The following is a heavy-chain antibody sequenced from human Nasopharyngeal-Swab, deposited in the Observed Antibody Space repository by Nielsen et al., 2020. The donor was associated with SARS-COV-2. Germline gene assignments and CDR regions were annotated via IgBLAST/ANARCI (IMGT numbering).Heavy chain of an antibody. CDR2: INRSGST. D-gene: IGHD3-10*01. J-gene: IGHJ5*02. CDR1: GGSFSGYY. CDR3: AICRPTMVRGVLGGPFAP. V-gene: IGHV4-34*01. Sequence: GSLRLSCAVYGGSFSGYYWSWLRQAPGKGLEWIGEINRSGSTNYNPSLKSRVTIYVDTSKNQFSLKLSYVTAADTAVYYCAICRPTMVRGVLGGPFAPWVLGTLVTVSS.